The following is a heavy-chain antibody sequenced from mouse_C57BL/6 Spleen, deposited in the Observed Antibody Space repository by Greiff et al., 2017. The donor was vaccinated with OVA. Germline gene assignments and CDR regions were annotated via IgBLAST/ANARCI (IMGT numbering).Heavy chain of an antibody. Sequence: QVQLQQSGAELVKPGASVKLSCKASGYTFTEYTIHWVKQRSGQGLEWIGWFYPGSGSIKYNEKFKDKATLTADKSSGTVYMELSRLTSEDSAVYFCARHGPYYYGSSYDWYFDVWGTGTTVTVSS. V-gene: IGHV1-62-2*01. D-gene: IGHD1-1*01. CDR3: ARHGPYYYGSSYDWYFDV. CDR1: GYTFTEYT. CDR2: FYPGSGSI. J-gene: IGHJ1*03.